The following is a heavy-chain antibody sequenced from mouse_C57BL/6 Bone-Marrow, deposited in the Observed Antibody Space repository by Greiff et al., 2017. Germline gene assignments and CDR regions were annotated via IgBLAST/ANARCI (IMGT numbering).Heavy chain of an antibody. J-gene: IGHJ1*03. Sequence: EVQLVESGGGLVKPGGSLKLSCAASGFTFSDYGMHWVRQAPEKGLEWVAYLSSGSSTIYYADTVKGRFTISRDNAKNTLFLQMTSLRSEDTAMYYCARDYYGSSYGYFDVWGTGTTVTVSS. D-gene: IGHD1-1*01. CDR2: LSSGSSTI. V-gene: IGHV5-17*01. CDR1: GFTFSDYG. CDR3: ARDYYGSSYGYFDV.